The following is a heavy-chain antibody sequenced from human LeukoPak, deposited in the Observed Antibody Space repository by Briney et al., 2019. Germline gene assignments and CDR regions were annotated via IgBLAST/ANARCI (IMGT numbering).Heavy chain of an antibody. CDR2: IYTSGST. CDR3: ARLKYSSSSLHRKRNYYYYYMDV. V-gene: IGHV4-4*07. J-gene: IGHJ6*03. Sequence: KPSETLSLTCTVSGGSISSYYWSWIRQPAGKGLEWIGRIYTSGSTNYNPSLKSRVTMSVDTSKNQFSLKLSSVTAADTAVYYCARLKYSSSSLHRKRNYYYYYMDVWGKGTTVTVSS. CDR1: GGSISSYY. D-gene: IGHD6-6*01.